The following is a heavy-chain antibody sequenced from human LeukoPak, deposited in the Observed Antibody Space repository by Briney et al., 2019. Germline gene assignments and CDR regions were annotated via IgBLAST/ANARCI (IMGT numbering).Heavy chain of an antibody. J-gene: IGHJ5*02. CDR3: ARLEVTRHNWFDL. V-gene: IGHV1-2*02. Sequence: GASVKVSCKSSGYTFTSCYMHWVRQAPGQGLEWMGWINPNSGGTNYAQKFQGRVTMSRDRSISTAYMQLSRLRSDDTAVYYCARLEVTRHNWFDLWGQGTLVTVSS. D-gene: IGHD4-17*01. CDR2: INPNSGGT. CDR1: GYTFTSCY.